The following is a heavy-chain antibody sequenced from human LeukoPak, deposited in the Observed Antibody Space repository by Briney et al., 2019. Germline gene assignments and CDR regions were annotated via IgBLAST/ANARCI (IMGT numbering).Heavy chain of an antibody. V-gene: IGHV3-23*01. J-gene: IGHJ4*02. D-gene: IGHD2-15*01. CDR3: GRVAPGGRHIDY. Sequence: PGGSLRLSCAVYGFPLSSYDMSWVRQAPGKGLEWVSVVSKSGSTTHYADSVRGRFTISRDNSKDTLYLQINSLRAEDTAVYYCGRVAPGGRHIDYWGQGTLVTVSS. CDR2: VSKSGSTT. CDR1: GFPLSSYD.